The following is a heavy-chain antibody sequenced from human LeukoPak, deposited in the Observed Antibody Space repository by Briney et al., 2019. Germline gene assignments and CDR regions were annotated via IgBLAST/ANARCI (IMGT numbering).Heavy chain of an antibody. Sequence: GGSLRLSCAASGFTFSTYGMHWVRQAPGKGLEWVAVISSDGSNNYYADSVKGRFTISRDNSKNTLYLQVNSLRAEDTAVYYCARDRYSSGWYGDFDCWGQGTLVTVSS. J-gene: IGHJ4*02. V-gene: IGHV3-30*19. CDR3: ARDRYSSGWYGDFDC. CDR1: GFTFSTYG. CDR2: ISSDGSNN. D-gene: IGHD6-19*01.